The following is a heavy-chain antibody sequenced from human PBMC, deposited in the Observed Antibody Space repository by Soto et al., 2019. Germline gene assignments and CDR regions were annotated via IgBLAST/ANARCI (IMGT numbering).Heavy chain of an antibody. J-gene: IGHJ6*02. CDR2: INPSGGST. CDR1: GYTFTSYY. Sequence: ASVKVSCKASGYTFTSYYMHWVRQAPGQGLEWMGIINPSGGSTSYAQKFQDRVTMTRDTSTSTVYMELSSLRSEDTAVYYCASGKTVPNYYYYGMDVWGQGTTVTVSS. V-gene: IGHV1-46*01. CDR3: ASGKTVPNYYYYGMDV. D-gene: IGHD4-17*01.